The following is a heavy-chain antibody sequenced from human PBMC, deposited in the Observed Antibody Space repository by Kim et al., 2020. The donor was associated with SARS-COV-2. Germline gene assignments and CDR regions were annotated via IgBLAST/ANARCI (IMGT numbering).Heavy chain of an antibody. V-gene: IGHV3-11*03. CDR1: GFIFGDYY. J-gene: IGHJ2*01. Sequence: GESLKISCAGSGFIFGDYYMTWIRQAPGKGLEWVSYISGGSISHTNYADSVKGRFTISRDNANKSLYLQMNSLRVEDTAVYYCARAWLGGWHFDLWGRGTLVTVSS. CDR3: ARAWLGGWHFDL. CDR2: ISGGSISHT. D-gene: IGHD6-19*01.